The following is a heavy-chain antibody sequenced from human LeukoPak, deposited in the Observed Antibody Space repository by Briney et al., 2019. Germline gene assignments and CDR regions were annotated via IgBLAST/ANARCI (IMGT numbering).Heavy chain of an antibody. CDR3: ARDPDYYGSGTIGSD. J-gene: IGHJ4*02. D-gene: IGHD3-10*01. Sequence: SVKVSCKASGGTFSSYAISWVRQAPGQGLEWMGGIIPIFGTANYAQKFQGRVTITADESTSTAYMELSSLRSEDTAVYYCARDPDYYGSGTIGSDWGQGTLVTVSS. CDR1: GGTFSSYA. V-gene: IGHV1-69*13. CDR2: IIPIFGTA.